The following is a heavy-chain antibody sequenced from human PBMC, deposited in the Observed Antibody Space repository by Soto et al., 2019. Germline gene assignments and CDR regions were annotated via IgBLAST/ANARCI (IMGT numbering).Heavy chain of an antibody. D-gene: IGHD3-9*01. CDR3: ARDDRYYDILTGYYQYMDV. CDR1: GFTFSSYG. V-gene: IGHV3-33*01. CDR2: IWYDGSNK. J-gene: IGHJ6*03. Sequence: GGSLRLSCAASGFTFSSYGMHWVRQAPGKGLEWVAVIWYDGSNKYYADSVKGRFTISRDNSKNTLYLQMNSLRAEDTAVYYCARDDRYYDILTGYYQYMDVWGKGTTVTVSS.